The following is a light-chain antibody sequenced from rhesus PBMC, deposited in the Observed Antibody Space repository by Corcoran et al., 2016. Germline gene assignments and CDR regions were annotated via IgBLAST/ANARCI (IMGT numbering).Light chain of an antibody. CDR2: EVN. V-gene: IGLV2-13*02. CDR3: SSYASSSAYI. CDR1: SSDIGGYNR. J-gene: IGLJ1*01. Sequence: QAALTQSPSVSGSPGQSVTIPCTGTSSDIGGYNRVSWYQQHPGKAPKLMIYEVNKRPSGVSDRFSGSKSGNTASLAISGLQAEDEADYYCSSYASSSAYIFGAGTRLTVL.